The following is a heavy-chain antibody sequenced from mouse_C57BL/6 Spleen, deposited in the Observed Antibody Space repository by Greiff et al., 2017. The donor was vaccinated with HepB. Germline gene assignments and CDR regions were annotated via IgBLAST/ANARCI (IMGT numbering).Heavy chain of an antibody. CDR1: GFNIKDYY. CDR3: ARTYYSNYGLAY. V-gene: IGHV14-2*01. Sequence: VQLQQSGAELVKPGASVKLSCTASGFNIKDYYMHWVKQRTEQGLEWIGRIDPEDGETKYATKFQGKATITADTSSNTAYLQLSSLTSEDTAVDYCARTYYSNYGLAYWGQGTLVTVSA. J-gene: IGHJ3*01. D-gene: IGHD2-5*01. CDR2: IDPEDGET.